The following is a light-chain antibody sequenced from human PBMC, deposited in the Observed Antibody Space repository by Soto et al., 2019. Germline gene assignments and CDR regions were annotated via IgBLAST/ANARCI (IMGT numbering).Light chain of an antibody. J-gene: IGLJ1*01. CDR3: SSYRSSETLV. V-gene: IGLV2-14*01. Sequence: QSVLTQPASVSGSPGQSITISCTGTSSDVGGYNYVSWYQQHPGKAPKLMIYDVSNRPSGVSNRFSGSKSGNTASLTISGLQGEDEADYYCSSYRSSETLVFGTGTKVTVL. CDR2: DVS. CDR1: SSDVGGYNY.